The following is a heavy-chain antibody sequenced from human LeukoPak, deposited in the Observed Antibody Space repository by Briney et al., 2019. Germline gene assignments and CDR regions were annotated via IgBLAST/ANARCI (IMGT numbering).Heavy chain of an antibody. D-gene: IGHD6-19*01. CDR1: GGSFSGYY. J-gene: IGHJ4*02. Sequence: SETLSLTCAVYGGSFSGYYWSWIRQPPGKGLEWIGEINHSGSTNYNPSLKSRVTISVDTSKNQFSLKLSSVTAADTAVYYCARSREAGDFDYWGQGTLVTVSS. CDR3: ARSREAGDFDY. V-gene: IGHV4-34*01. CDR2: INHSGST.